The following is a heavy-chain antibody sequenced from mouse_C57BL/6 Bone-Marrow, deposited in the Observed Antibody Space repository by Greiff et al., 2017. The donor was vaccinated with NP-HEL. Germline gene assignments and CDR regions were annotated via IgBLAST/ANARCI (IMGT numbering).Heavy chain of an antibody. CDR1: GYSITSGYY. D-gene: IGHD2-2*01. CDR2: ISYDGSN. V-gene: IGHV3-6*01. Sequence: EVKLQESGPGLVKPSQSLSLTCSVTGYSITSGYYWNWIRQFPGNKLEWMGYISYDGSNNYNPSLKNRISITRDTSKNQFFLKLNSVTTEDTATYYCARRRPYGYDQGYYAMDYWGQGTSVTVSS. J-gene: IGHJ4*01. CDR3: ARRRPYGYDQGYYAMDY.